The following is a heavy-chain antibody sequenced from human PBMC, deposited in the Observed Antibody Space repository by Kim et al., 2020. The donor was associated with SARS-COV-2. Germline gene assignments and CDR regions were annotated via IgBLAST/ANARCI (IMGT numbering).Heavy chain of an antibody. D-gene: IGHD3-10*01. CDR3: ARGFGSGSYYSP. J-gene: IGHJ5*02. Sequence: TCTQKFQGRVTMTRDTSTSTVYMELSSLTSEDTAVYYCARGFGSGSYYSPWGQGTLVTVSS. V-gene: IGHV1-46*01.